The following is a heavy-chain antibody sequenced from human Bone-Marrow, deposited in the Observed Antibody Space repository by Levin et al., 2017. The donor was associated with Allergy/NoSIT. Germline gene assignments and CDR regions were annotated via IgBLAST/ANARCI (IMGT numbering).Heavy chain of an antibody. CDR2: ISVFNGKT. CDR3: ARKPNQEFYGFDI. CDR1: GYTFTSHG. Sequence: ASVKVSCKASGYTFTSHGIIWMRRAPGQGLECLGWISVFNGKTGYAQKFQGRVTMTTDTSTDTAFMELTSLTSDDTAVYYCARKPNQEFYGFDIWGQGTVVIVSS. V-gene: IGHV1-18*01. D-gene: IGHD2-8*01. J-gene: IGHJ3*02.